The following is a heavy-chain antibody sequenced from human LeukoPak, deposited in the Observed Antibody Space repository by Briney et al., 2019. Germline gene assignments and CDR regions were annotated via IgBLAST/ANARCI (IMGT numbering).Heavy chain of an antibody. D-gene: IGHD5-24*01. V-gene: IGHV3-23*01. CDR2: SGGST. Sequence: SGGSTYYADSVKGRFTISRDNSRNTLYLQMNSLRAEDTAVYYCAKNRDGYKTHYYYYYMDVWGKGTTVTVSS. J-gene: IGHJ6*03. CDR3: AKNRDGYKTHYYYYYMDV.